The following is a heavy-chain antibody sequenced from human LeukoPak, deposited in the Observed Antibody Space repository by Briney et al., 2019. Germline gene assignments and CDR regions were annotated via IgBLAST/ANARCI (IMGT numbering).Heavy chain of an antibody. CDR3: ARVRGYSYGNYYYMDV. V-gene: IGHV4-34*01. CDR1: GGSFSGYY. D-gene: IGHD5-18*01. CDR2: INHSGST. J-gene: IGHJ6*03. Sequence: SETLSLTCAVYGGSFSGYYWSWIRQPPGKGLEWIGEINHSGSTNYNPSLKSRVTISVDTSKNQFSLKLSSVTAADTAVYYCARVRGYSYGNYYYMDVWGKGTTVTVSS.